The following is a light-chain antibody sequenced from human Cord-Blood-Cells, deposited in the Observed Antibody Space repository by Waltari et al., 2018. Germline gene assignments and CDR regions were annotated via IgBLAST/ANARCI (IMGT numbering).Light chain of an antibody. J-gene: IGKJ1*01. CDR3: QQYKNWPWT. CDR2: GAS. V-gene: IGKV3-15*01. CDR1: QSVSSN. Sequence: EIVMTQSPATLSVSPGERATLSCRASQSVSSNLAWYQQKPGQAPRLLIYGASTRATGIPARVSGSGSGTEFTLTISSLQSEDFAVYYCQQYKNWPWTFGQGTKVEIK.